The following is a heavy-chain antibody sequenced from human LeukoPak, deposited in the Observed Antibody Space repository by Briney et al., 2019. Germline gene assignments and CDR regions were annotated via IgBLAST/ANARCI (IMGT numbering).Heavy chain of an antibody. CDR2: IKQDGSEK. CDR3: ARDQYSSGWYNWFDP. Sequence: PGGSLRLSCAASGFTFSSYWMSWVRQAPGKGLEWVANIKQDGSEKYYVDSVKGRFTISRDNAKNSLYLQMNSLRAEDTAVYYCARDQYSSGWYNWFDPWGQGTLVTVSS. V-gene: IGHV3-7*01. CDR1: GFTFSSYW. J-gene: IGHJ5*02. D-gene: IGHD6-19*01.